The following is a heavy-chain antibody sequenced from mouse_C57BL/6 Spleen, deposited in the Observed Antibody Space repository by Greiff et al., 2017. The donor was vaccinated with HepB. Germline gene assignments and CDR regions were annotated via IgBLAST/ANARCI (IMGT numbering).Heavy chain of an antibody. CDR2: INPSSGYT. D-gene: IGHD1-1*01. V-gene: IGHV1-7*01. Sequence: QVQLKESGAELAKPGASVKLSCKASGYTFTSYWMRWVKQRPGQGLEWIGYINPSSGYTKYNQKFKDKATLTADKSSSTAYMQLSSLTYEDSAVYYCAREGTLITSYFDYWGQGTTLTVSS. CDR3: AREGTLITSYFDY. J-gene: IGHJ2*01. CDR1: GYTFTSYW.